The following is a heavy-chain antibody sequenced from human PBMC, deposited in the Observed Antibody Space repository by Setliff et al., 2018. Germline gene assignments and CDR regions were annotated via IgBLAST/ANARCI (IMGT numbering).Heavy chain of an antibody. CDR3: ARDSRTYYYDTTGPHFDY. CDR1: GGTFSSYA. J-gene: IGHJ4*02. CDR2: IIPFFGTT. V-gene: IGHV1-69*05. Sequence: ASVKVSCKASGGTFSSYAISWVRQAPGQGLEWMGGIIPFFGTTNYAQKFQGRVTITTDESTNTAYMELSSLRSEDTAVYYCARDSRTYYYDTTGPHFDYWGQGTLVTVSS. D-gene: IGHD3-22*01.